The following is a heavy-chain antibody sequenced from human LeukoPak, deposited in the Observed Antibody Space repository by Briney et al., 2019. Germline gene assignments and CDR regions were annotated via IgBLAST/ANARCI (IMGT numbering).Heavy chain of an antibody. D-gene: IGHD5-12*01. CDR3: ARERGGYID. V-gene: IGHV4-59*11. CDR1: GGSISSHY. J-gene: IGHJ4*02. Sequence: TPSETLSLTCTVSGGSISSHYWSWIRQPPGKGLEWIGYIYYSGSTNYNPSLKSRVTISVDTSKNRFSLKLSSVTAADTAVYYCARERGGYIDWGQGTLVTVSS. CDR2: IYYSGST.